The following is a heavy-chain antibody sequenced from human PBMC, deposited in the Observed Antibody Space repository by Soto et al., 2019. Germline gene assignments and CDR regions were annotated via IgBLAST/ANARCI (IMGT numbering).Heavy chain of an antibody. V-gene: IGHV3-48*03. D-gene: IGHD3-22*01. CDR1: GFTFSSYE. CDR2: ISSSGSTI. J-gene: IGHJ6*02. Sequence: PGWSLRVSCAASGFTFSSYEMNWVRQAPGKGLEWVSYISSSGSTIYYADSVKGRFTISRDNAKNSLYLQMNSLRAEDTAVYYCARVPTNYYDSSGYYRWYHYYGMAFWGQGSTVT. CDR3: ARVPTNYYDSSGYYRWYHYYGMAF.